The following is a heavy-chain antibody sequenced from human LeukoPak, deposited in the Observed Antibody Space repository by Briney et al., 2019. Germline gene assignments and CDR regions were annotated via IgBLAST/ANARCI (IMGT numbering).Heavy chain of an antibody. Sequence: GGSLRLSCAASGFTFRSYAMTWVRQTPGKGLEWVSAISGSGAGTYYADSVKGRFTISRDNSKNTLYPQMNSLRAEDTAVYFCAKDGAGDWPDAFDIWGQGTMVTVSS. CDR3: AKDGAGDWPDAFDI. CDR2: ISGSGAGT. V-gene: IGHV3-23*01. D-gene: IGHD2-21*02. CDR1: GFTFRSYA. J-gene: IGHJ3*02.